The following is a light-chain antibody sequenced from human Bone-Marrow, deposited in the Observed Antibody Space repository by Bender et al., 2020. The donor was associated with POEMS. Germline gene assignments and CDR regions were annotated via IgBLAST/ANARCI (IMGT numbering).Light chain of an antibody. CDR1: SSDVGGYDY. V-gene: IGLV2-23*02. Sequence: QSALTQPASVSGSPGQSITISCTGTSSDVGGYDYVSWYQQYPGKAPTLVIYEVNKRPSGVSDRFSASKSDNTASLTISGLQAEDEADYYCCSYAASGAYVFGSGTQVTVL. CDR2: EVN. J-gene: IGLJ1*01. CDR3: CSYAASGAYV.